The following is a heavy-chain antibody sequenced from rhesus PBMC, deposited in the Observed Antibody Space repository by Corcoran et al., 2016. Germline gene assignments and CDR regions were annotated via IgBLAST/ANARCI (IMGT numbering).Heavy chain of an antibody. CDR3: ASRRYSSWLNAFDF. D-gene: IGHD6-13*01. CDR1: GGSIRSNY. J-gene: IGHJ3*01. CDR2: IYVGSGST. V-gene: IGHV4-147*01. Sequence: QVQLQESGPGLVKPSETLSLPCAVSGGSIRSNYWSWIRQSPGKGLEWIGYIYVGSGSTSHNPSLWSRFAMSTDAAKTQFSLKLSSVTAADTAVYYCASRRYSSWLNAFDFWVQGLRVTVSS.